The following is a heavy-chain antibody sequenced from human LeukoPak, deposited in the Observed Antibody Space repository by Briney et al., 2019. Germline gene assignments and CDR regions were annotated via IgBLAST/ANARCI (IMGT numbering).Heavy chain of an antibody. V-gene: IGHV1-2*02. Sequence: ASVKVSCKASGYTFTGYYMHWVRQAPGQGLEWMGGINPNSGGTNYAQKFQGRVTMTRDTSISTAYMELSRLRSDDTAVYYCAREKYYGSGSYYNVGENRYYFDYWGQGTLVTVSS. J-gene: IGHJ4*02. CDR2: INPNSGGT. D-gene: IGHD3-10*01. CDR1: GYTFTGYY. CDR3: AREKYYGSGSYYNVGENRYYFDY.